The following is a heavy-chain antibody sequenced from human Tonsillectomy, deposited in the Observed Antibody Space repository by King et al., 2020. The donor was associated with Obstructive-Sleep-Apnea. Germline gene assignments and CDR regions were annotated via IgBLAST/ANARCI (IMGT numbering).Heavy chain of an antibody. CDR1: GFTFSHYA. Sequence: VQLVESGGGVVQPARSLRLSCTVAGFTFSHYAMHWFRQAPGNELEWVAIISSDGSDQHYADSVKGLFTISRDNSKNTVSLRISSLRAEDTADYYCARDGGLAVANGDFYFDYWGQGTRVTVSS. J-gene: IGHJ4*02. CDR2: ISSDGSDQ. D-gene: IGHD6-19*01. CDR3: ARDGGLAVANGDFYFDY. V-gene: IGHV3-30*04.